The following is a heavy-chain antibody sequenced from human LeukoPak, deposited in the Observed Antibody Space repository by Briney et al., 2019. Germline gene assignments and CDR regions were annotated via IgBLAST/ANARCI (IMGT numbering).Heavy chain of an antibody. CDR3: AREGRYYDSSGYSYYFDY. J-gene: IGHJ4*02. Sequence: GASVKVSCKASGYTFTSYGISWVRQAPGQGLEWMGWISAYNGNTNYAQKLQGRVTMTTDTSTSTAYMELRSLRSDDMAVYYCAREGRYYDSSGYSYYFDYWGQGTLVTVSS. V-gene: IGHV1-18*03. D-gene: IGHD3-22*01. CDR2: ISAYNGNT. CDR1: GYTFTSYG.